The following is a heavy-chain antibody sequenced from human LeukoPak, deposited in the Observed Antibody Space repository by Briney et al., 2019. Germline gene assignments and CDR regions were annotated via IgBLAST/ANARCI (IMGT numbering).Heavy chain of an antibody. D-gene: IGHD5-24*01. Sequence: GGTLRLSCAASGFTFSSYGMTWVRQAPGKGLDWVSGISGSGSSTYYADAVKGRFTISRDNSKNSLYLQMKNLTAEDTAVYCCATGRHGYNLDYWGPGTLVTVSS. CDR2: ISGSGSST. V-gene: IGHV3-23*01. CDR3: ATGRHGYNLDY. CDR1: GFTFSSYG. J-gene: IGHJ4*02.